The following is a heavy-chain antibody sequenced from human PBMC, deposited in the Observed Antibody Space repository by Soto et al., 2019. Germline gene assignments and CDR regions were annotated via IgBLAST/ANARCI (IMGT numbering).Heavy chain of an antibody. CDR3: ARDVKTYYDCWSGYWEFDY. J-gene: IGHJ4*02. V-gene: IGHV1-46*01. CDR2: INPSGGST. Sequence: ASVKVSCKASGYTFTSYYMHWVRQAPGQGLEWMGIINPSGGSTSYARKFQGRVTMTRDTSTSTVYMELSSLRSEDTAVYYCARDVKTYYDCWSGYWEFDYRGQGTLVTVPS. D-gene: IGHD3-3*01. CDR1: GYTFTSYY.